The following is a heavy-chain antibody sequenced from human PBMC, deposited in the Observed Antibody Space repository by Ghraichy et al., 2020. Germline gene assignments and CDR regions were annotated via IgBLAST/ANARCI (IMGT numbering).Heavy chain of an antibody. Sequence: GSLRLSCTVSGYSISSAYYWGWVRQTPGKGLEWIGSTSHSGNTFYNPSLKTRVTISVDTSNNQFSLKMTSVTAADTAVYFCARIGLGGLTSHLDNWGQGTLVTVSS. CDR2: TSHSGNT. D-gene: IGHD3-16*01. V-gene: IGHV4-38-2*02. CDR1: GYSISSAYY. CDR3: ARIGLGGLTSHLDN. J-gene: IGHJ4*02.